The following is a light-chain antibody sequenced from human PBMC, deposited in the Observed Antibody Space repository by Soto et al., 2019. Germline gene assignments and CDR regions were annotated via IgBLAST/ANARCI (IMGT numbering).Light chain of an antibody. Sequence: EIVLTQSPATLSLTHGEKVTLSCRTSQRVDSNYLAWYQQRHGQAPRLLIFGASNRATGIPDRFSGGGSGTDFTLSITRLEPEDFALYYCQLYGSSVTFGGGSRVEIK. CDR3: QLYGSSVT. J-gene: IGKJ4*01. CDR2: GAS. CDR1: QRVDSNY. V-gene: IGKV3-20*01.